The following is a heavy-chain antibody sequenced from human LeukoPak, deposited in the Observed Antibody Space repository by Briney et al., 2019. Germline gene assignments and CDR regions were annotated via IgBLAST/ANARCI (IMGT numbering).Heavy chain of an antibody. CDR2: TSYDESNK. J-gene: IGHJ6*02. CDR3: ARDLLGMDV. Sequence: GGSLRLSCVASGFTFSNYAMHWVRQAPGKGLEWVAITSYDESNKYYADSVKGRFTISRDNSKNILYLQMDSLRAEDTAMNYCARDLLGMDVWGQGTTVTVSS. V-gene: IGHV3-30-3*01. CDR1: GFTFSNYA.